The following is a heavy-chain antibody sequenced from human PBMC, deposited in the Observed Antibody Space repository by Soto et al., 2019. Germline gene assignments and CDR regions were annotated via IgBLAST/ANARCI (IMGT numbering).Heavy chain of an antibody. CDR3: ARGLHSLFDY. CDR1: GFTFSNYG. Sequence: PEGSLRLSCAASGFTFSNYGMHGVRQAPGKGLEWVAVIWYDGNNKYYADSVKGRFTISRDNSNNTLYVQMTSLRAEDTAVYYCARGLHSLFDYWGQGTLVTVSS. D-gene: IGHD2-21*01. J-gene: IGHJ4*02. CDR2: IWYDGNNK. V-gene: IGHV3-33*01.